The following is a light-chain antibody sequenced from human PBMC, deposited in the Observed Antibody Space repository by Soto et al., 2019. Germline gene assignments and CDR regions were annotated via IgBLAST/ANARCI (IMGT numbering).Light chain of an antibody. J-gene: IGKJ1*01. CDR2: QAS. CDR1: QSISSW. CDR3: QYYKESST. V-gene: IGKV1-5*03. Sequence: IQMTQSPSTLSASVGDRVTITCRASQSISSWLAWYQQKPGRAPKLLIYQASSSEIGVPSRFSRSGSATEFTLTISSLQPDDIATYYCQYYKESSTFGQGTRLQI.